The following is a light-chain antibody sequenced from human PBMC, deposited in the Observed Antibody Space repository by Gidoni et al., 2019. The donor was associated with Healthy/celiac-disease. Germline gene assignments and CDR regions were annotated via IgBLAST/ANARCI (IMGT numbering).Light chain of an antibody. Sequence: SYELSQPPSVSVAPGQTASIPCPGDKLGDKYACWYQQKPGQSPVLVIYQDSKRPSGIPERFSGSNSGNTATLTLSGTQAMDEADYYCQAWDSSTVVFGGGTKLTVL. CDR3: QAWDSSTVV. CDR1: KLGDKY. CDR2: QDS. J-gene: IGLJ2*01. V-gene: IGLV3-1*01.